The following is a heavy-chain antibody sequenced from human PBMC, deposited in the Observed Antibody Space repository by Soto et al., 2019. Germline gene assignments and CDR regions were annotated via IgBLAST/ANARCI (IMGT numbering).Heavy chain of an antibody. V-gene: IGHV3-30-3*01. CDR1: GFTFSSYA. CDR2: ISYDGSNK. D-gene: IGHD3-10*01. Sequence: GGSLRLSCAASGFTFSSYAMHGGRQAPGKGLEWVAVISYDGSNKYYADSVKGRFTISRDNSKNTLYLQMNSLRAEDTAVYYCARGALGFGDIDAFAIWGQGTTVTGS. CDR3: ARGALGFGDIDAFAI. J-gene: IGHJ3*02.